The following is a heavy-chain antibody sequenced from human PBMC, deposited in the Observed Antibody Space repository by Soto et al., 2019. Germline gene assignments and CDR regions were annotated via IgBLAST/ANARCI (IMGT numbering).Heavy chain of an antibody. D-gene: IGHD4-17*01. CDR3: ARLDYGDGNDY. CDR1: GFTFSSYA. J-gene: IGHJ4*02. V-gene: IGHV3-23*01. CDR2: ISGSGGST. Sequence: GGSLRLSCAASGFTFSSYAMSWVRPAPGKGLEWVSAISGSGGSTYCADSVKGRFTISRDNSKNTLYLQMNSLRAEDTAVYYCARLDYGDGNDYWGQGTLVTVSS.